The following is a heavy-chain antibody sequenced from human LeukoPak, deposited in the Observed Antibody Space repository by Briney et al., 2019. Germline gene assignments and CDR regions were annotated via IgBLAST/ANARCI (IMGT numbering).Heavy chain of an antibody. J-gene: IGHJ3*02. D-gene: IGHD6-19*01. Sequence: PSETLSLTCTVSGGSISSYYWSWIRQPAGKGLEWIGRIYISGNTNYNPSLKSRVTMSLDTSKNQFSLKLSSVTAADTVVYYCARSHGIAVAADAFDIWGQGTMVTVSS. CDR2: IYISGNT. CDR1: GGSISSYY. V-gene: IGHV4-4*07. CDR3: ARSHGIAVAADAFDI.